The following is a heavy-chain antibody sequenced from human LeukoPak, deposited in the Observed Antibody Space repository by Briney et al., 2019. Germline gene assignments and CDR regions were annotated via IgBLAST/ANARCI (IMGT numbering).Heavy chain of an antibody. D-gene: IGHD6-13*01. CDR2: LSYDGTDT. CDR3: ARGHGEVAATGAGDY. V-gene: IGHV3-30*09. J-gene: IGHJ4*02. Sequence: PGGSLRLSCAASVFTFTNYAMNWVRQARGKGLEGVATLSYDGTDTSYADSVKGRFAITRDNSYNTLYLQMNSLRPEDTAVYYCARGHGEVAATGAGDYWGQGTLVTVSS. CDR1: VFTFTNYA.